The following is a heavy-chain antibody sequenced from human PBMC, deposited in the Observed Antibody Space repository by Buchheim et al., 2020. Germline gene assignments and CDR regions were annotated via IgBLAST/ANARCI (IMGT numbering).Heavy chain of an antibody. D-gene: IGHD2-2*02. Sequence: EVQLADSGGGVVRPGGSLRLSCAASGFKFDDYGMGWVRQAPGKGLVWVSRISSDGSGITYADSVKGRFTISRDNAKNTLYLQMNSLRAEDTAVYYCARDGGYWSGTNYYSVGFFQHWGQGTL. CDR1: GFKFDDYG. CDR3: ARDGGYWSGTNYYSVGFFQH. CDR2: ISSDGSGI. V-gene: IGHV3-20*04. J-gene: IGHJ1*01.